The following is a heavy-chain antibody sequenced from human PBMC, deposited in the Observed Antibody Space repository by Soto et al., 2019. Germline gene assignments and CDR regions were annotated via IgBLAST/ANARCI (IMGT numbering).Heavy chain of an antibody. D-gene: IGHD3-10*01. V-gene: IGHV4-34*01. J-gene: IGHJ4*02. Sequence: QVQLQQWGAGLLKPSETLSLTCAVYGGSFSGYYWSWIRQPPGKGLEWIGEINHSGSTNYNPSLKSRVTISVDTSKNQCSLKLSSVTAADTAVYYCARGGITMVRGVINEDWGQGTLVTVSS. CDR3: ARGGITMVRGVINED. CDR2: INHSGST. CDR1: GGSFSGYY.